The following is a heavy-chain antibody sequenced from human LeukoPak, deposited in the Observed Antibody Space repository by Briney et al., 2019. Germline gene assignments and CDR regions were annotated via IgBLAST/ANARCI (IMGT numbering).Heavy chain of an antibody. CDR1: GYTFTSYD. Sequence: GASVKVSCKASGYTFTSYDINWVRQATGQGLEWMGWMNPNSGNTGYAQKFQGRVTMTRNTSISTAYMELSSLRSEDTAVYYCARDLKRTGYYAVGYWGQGTLVTVSS. D-gene: IGHD3/OR15-3a*01. CDR2: MNPNSGNT. CDR3: ARDLKRTGYYAVGY. V-gene: IGHV1-8*01. J-gene: IGHJ4*02.